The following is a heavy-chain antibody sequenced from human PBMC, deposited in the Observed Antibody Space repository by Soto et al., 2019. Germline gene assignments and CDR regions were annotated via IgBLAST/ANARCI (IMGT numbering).Heavy chain of an antibody. D-gene: IGHD6-13*01. Sequence: SETLSLTCTASGGSISSGGYYWSWIRQHPGKGLEWIGYIYYSGSTYYNPSLKSRVTISVDTSKNQFSLKLSSVTAADTAVYYCARLGSSRRGNWFDPWGQGTLVTVSS. J-gene: IGHJ5*02. V-gene: IGHV4-31*03. CDR3: ARLGSSRRGNWFDP. CDR1: GGSISSGGYY. CDR2: IYYSGST.